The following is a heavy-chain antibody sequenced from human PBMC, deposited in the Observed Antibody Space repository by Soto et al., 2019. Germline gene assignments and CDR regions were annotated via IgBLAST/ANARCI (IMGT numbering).Heavy chain of an antibody. Sequence: SETLSLTCTVSGGSISSGDYYWSWIRQPPGKGLEWIGYIYYSGSTYYNPSLKSRVTISVDKSKNQLSLKLSSVTAADTAVYYCARDRGNWFDPWGQGTLVTVSS. CDR3: ARDRGNWFDP. CDR1: GGSISSGDYY. CDR2: IYYSGST. J-gene: IGHJ5*02. V-gene: IGHV4-30-4*01.